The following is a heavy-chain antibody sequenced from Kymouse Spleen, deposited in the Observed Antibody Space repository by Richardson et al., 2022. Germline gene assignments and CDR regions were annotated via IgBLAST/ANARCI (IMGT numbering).Heavy chain of an antibody. D-gene: IGHD3-9*01. CDR3: AKDIRVYDILTGYYYYYYGMDV. CDR2: ISWNSGSI. V-gene: IGHV3-9*01. J-gene: IGHJ6*02. CDR1: GFTFDDYA. Sequence: EVQLVESGGGLVQPGRSLRLSCAASGFTFDDYAMHWVRQAPGKGLEWVSGISWNSGSIGYADSVKGRFTISRDNAKNSLYLQMNSLRAEDTALYYCAKDIRVYDILTGYYYYYYGMDVWGQGTTVTVSS.